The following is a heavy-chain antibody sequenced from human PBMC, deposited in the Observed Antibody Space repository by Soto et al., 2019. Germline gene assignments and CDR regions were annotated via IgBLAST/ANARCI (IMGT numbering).Heavy chain of an antibody. D-gene: IGHD6-13*01. Sequence: QVPLVQSGAEVKKPGASVKVSCKASGYTFTSYAMHWVRQAPGQRLEWMGWINAGNGNTKYSQKFQGRVTITRDTSASTAYMELSSLRSEDTAVYYCARSLAAAGHYYYYYYMDVWGKGTTVTVSS. CDR3: ARSLAAAGHYYYYYYMDV. V-gene: IGHV1-3*01. CDR2: INAGNGNT. J-gene: IGHJ6*03. CDR1: GYTFTSYA.